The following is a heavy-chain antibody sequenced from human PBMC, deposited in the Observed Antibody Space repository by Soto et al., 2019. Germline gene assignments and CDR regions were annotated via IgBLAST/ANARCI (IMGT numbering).Heavy chain of an antibody. CDR1: GGSISSYY. V-gene: IGHV4-59*08. Sequence: PSETLSLTCTVSGGSISSYYWSWIRQPPGKGLEWIGYIYYSGSTNYNPSLKSRVTISVDTSKNQFSLKLSSVTAADTAVYYCARSSYYYDSSGYSYVYWGQGTLVTVSS. CDR2: IYYSGST. D-gene: IGHD3-22*01. CDR3: ARSSYYYDSSGYSYVY. J-gene: IGHJ4*02.